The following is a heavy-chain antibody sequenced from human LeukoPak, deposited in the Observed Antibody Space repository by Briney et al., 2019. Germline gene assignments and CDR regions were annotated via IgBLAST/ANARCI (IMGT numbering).Heavy chain of an antibody. CDR3: AGAYYDRDFDAFDI. CDR2: IRYDGSNK. V-gene: IGHV3-30*02. Sequence: GGSLRLPCAASGFTFSRYGMHWVRQAPAKGLEWVAFIRYDGSNKYHQHPAKGRITISIDNSKNTLYLQMNSLRATDTAVYYCAGAYYDRDFDAFDIW. J-gene: IGHJ3*02. D-gene: IGHD3-22*01. CDR1: GFTFSRYG.